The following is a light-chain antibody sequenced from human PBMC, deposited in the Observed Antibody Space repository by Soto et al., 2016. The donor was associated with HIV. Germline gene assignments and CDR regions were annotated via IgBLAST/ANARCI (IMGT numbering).Light chain of an antibody. J-gene: IGKJ4*01. CDR1: ESLLYSNGNNY. V-gene: IGKV2-28*01. CDR2: LGS. Sequence: DIVMTQSPLSLPVTPGEPASISCRSSESLLYSNGNNYLDWYHQKPGQSPQLLIYLGSNRASGVPDRFSGSGSGTDFTLTISRVEAEDVRVYYCMQARQTPPTFGGGTRVEIK. CDR3: MQARQTPPT.